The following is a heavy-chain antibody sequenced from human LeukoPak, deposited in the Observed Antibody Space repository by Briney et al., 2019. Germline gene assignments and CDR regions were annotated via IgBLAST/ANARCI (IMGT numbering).Heavy chain of an antibody. V-gene: IGHV4-59*01. CDR3: ARDPNQVVPADH. D-gene: IGHD2-2*01. J-gene: IGHJ4*02. Sequence: SETLSLTCTVSGGSISSYYRSWIRQPPGKGLEWIGYIYYSGSTNYNPSLKSRVTISVDTSKNQFSLKLSSVTAADTAVYYCARDPNQVVPADHWGQGTLVTVSS. CDR1: GGSISSYY. CDR2: IYYSGST.